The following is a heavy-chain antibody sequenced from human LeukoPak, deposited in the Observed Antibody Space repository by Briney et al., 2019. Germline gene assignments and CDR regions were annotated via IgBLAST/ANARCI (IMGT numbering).Heavy chain of an antibody. D-gene: IGHD4-23*01. CDR1: GYTFTGYY. Sequence: ASVKVSCKASGYTFTGYYLHWVRQAPGQGLEWMGWISPTTGDTDYAQEFQGRVAMTRDASISTVYMELGGLTSDDTAFYYCARDGSARTGNNNFYYWGQGTLVTVSS. V-gene: IGHV1-2*02. CDR3: ARDGSARTGNNNFYY. CDR2: ISPTTGDT. J-gene: IGHJ4*02.